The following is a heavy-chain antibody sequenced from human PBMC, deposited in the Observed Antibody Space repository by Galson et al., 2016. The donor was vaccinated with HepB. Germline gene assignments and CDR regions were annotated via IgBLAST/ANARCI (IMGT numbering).Heavy chain of an antibody. CDR1: GFTFRSYD. CDR2: IGTLHDS. J-gene: IGHJ2*01. CDR3: ARIARGSSYTLGYFDL. D-gene: IGHD6-13*01. V-gene: IGHV3-13*04. Sequence: SLRLSCAASGFTFRSYDMSCVRQSTGKGLEWVAAIGTLHDSFFPDAVQGRFSISRENVKNSLYLQLNRLRARDTAVYYCARIARGSSYTLGYFDLWGRGTLVTVSS.